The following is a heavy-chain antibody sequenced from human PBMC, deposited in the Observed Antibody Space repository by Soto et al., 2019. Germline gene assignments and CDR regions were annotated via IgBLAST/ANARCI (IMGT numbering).Heavy chain of an antibody. D-gene: IGHD3-10*01. CDR1: GDTFNFHS. Sequence: QVQLVQSGAEVKRPGSSVKVSCKASGDTFNFHSINWVRQAPGLGLEWMGRVNPMLGMSNYAQRFQGRVTMTADKSTSTAYMDLSGLRSEDTAIYYCATSYGSGSRAFAYWGQGALVTVSS. CDR2: VNPMLGMS. CDR3: ATSYGSGSRAFAY. V-gene: IGHV1-69*04. J-gene: IGHJ4*02.